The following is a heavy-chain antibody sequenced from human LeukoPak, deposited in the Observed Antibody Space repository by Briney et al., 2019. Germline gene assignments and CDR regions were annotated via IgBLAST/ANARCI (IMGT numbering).Heavy chain of an antibody. CDR3: AKKYGSGSYNFDY. CDR1: GFTFSTYG. V-gene: IGHV3-30*02. D-gene: IGHD3-10*01. J-gene: IGHJ4*02. CDR2: IQSDGSNK. Sequence: PGGSLRLSCAASGFTFSTYGMHWVRQAPGKGLEWVAFIQSDGSNKYYTDSVKGRFTISRDNSKNTLYLQMNSLRAEDTAVYYCAKKYGSGSYNFDYWGQGTLVTVSS.